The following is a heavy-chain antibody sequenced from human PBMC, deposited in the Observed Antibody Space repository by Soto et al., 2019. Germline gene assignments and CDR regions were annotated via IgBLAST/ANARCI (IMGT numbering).Heavy chain of an antibody. CDR1: GASISSYY. Sequence: QVQLQESGPGLVKPSETLSLTCSVSGASISSYYWSWIRQPPGKGLEWIAYIYYSGSTNYNPSLKNRVTLSIDTSKTLCALKLSLGTSADSAVYYCSRHAGLGWPPHGVDPWGQGILVTVSS. CDR2: IYYSGST. V-gene: IGHV4-59*08. D-gene: IGHD6-19*01. J-gene: IGHJ5*02. CDR3: SRHAGLGWPPHGVDP.